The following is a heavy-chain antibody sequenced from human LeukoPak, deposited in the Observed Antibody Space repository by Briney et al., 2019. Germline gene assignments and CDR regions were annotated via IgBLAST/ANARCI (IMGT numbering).Heavy chain of an antibody. CDR2: NYFSGTT. CDR1: GGSISTYS. CDR3: ARVYYYDSSGYFDYYYYMDV. J-gene: IGHJ6*03. Sequence: SETLSLTCTISGGSISTYSWNWIRQPPGKGLEWIGYNYFSGTTNYNPSLKSRVTISVDTSKNQFSLKLSSVTAADTAVYYCARVYYYDSSGYFDYYYYMDVWGKGTTVTVSS. D-gene: IGHD3-22*01. V-gene: IGHV4-59*01.